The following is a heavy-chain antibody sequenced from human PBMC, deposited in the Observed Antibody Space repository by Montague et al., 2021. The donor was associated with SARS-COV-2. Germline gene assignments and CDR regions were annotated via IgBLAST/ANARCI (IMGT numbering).Heavy chain of an antibody. CDR1: GFTFGTFW. CDR3: ARGYDSSGYQY. J-gene: IGHJ4*02. D-gene: IGHD3-22*01. CDR2: IKQDGSEK. Sequence: SLRLSCAASGFTFGTFWMTWVRQVPGKGLEWVANIKQDGSEKYYVDSVKGRFTISRDNVKNSLYLQLDSLRAEDTAVYYCARGYDSSGYQYWGQGTLVTVSS. V-gene: IGHV3-7*05.